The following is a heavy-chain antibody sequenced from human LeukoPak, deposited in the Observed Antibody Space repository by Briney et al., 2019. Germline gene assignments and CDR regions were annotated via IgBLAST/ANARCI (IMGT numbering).Heavy chain of an antibody. D-gene: IGHD6-13*01. V-gene: IGHV4-59*01. CDR1: GGSISSYY. CDR2: IYYSGST. J-gene: IGHJ1*01. CDR3: ARASYSSSWSYFQH. Sequence: PSETLSLTCTVSGGSISSYYWSWIRQPPGKGLEWIGYIYYSGSTNYNPSLKSRVTISVDTSKNQFSLKLSSVTAADTAVYYCARASYSSSWSYFQHWGQGTLVAVSS.